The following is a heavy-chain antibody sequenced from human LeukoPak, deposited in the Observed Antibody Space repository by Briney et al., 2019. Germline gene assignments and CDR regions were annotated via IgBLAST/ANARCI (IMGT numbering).Heavy chain of an antibody. CDR1: DASFNTHY. CDR2: ISYGGST. Sequence: SETLSLTCTVSDASFNTHYWTWIRQPPGEGLEWIGYISYGGSTNYNPSPKSRVTISVDTSKNQFFLRLTSLTAADTAVYYCARDPTTVTKGFDIWGQGTMVTVSS. V-gene: IGHV4-59*11. CDR3: ARDPTTVTKGFDI. J-gene: IGHJ3*02. D-gene: IGHD4-17*01.